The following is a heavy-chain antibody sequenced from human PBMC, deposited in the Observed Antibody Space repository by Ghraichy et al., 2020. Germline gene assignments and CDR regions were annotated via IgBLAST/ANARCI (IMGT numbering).Heavy chain of an antibody. CDR2: IKQDGSEK. J-gene: IGHJ6*02. CDR3: ARGFSSGWYSLGKFYYGMDV. V-gene: IGHV3-7*03. CDR1: EFTFSSYW. Sequence: GESLNISCAASEFTFSSYWMSWVRQAPGKGLEWVANIKQDGSEKYYVDSVKGRFTISRDNAKNSLYLQMNRLRAEDTAVYYCARGFSSGWYSLGKFYYGMDVWGQGTTVTVSS. D-gene: IGHD6-19*01.